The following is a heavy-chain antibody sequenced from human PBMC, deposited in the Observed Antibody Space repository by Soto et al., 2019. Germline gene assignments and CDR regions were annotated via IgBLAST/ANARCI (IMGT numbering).Heavy chain of an antibody. Sequence: QVQLRESGPGLAKPSETLSLTCTVSGGSVSNYYWSWIRQPPGKGLEWIGYIYSSGSTNYNPSLTSRVTISVDTSKNHFSLKLSSMTAADTAVYYCARHVGGYCSGGSCHAHYFDFWGQGTLVTVSS. D-gene: IGHD2-15*01. CDR2: IYSSGST. V-gene: IGHV4-59*08. CDR1: GGSVSNYY. J-gene: IGHJ4*02. CDR3: ARHVGGYCSGGSCHAHYFDF.